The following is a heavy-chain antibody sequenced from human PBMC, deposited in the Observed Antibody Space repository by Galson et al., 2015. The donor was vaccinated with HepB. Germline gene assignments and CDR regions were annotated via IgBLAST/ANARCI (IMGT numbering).Heavy chain of an antibody. V-gene: IGHV1-8*01. Sequence: SVKVSCKASGYTFTSYDINWVRQATGQGLEWMGWMNPNSGNTGYAQKFQGRVTMTRNTSISTAYMELSSLRSDDTAVYYCASASGSLSPDFDYWGQGTLVTVSS. J-gene: IGHJ4*02. CDR3: ASASGSLSPDFDY. D-gene: IGHD6-19*01. CDR2: MNPNSGNT. CDR1: GYTFTSYD.